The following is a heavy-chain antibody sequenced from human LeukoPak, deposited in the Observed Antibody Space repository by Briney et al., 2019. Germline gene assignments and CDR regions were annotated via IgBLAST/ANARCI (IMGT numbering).Heavy chain of an antibody. CDR2: INHSGST. Sequence: PSETLSLTCAVYGGSFSGYYWSWIRQPPGKGLEWIGEINHSGSTNYNPSLKSRVTISVDTSKNQFSLKLSSVTAADTAVYYCARGHIAVAAAIKYWGQGTLVTVSS. D-gene: IGHD6-19*01. CDR3: ARGHIAVAAAIKY. V-gene: IGHV4-34*01. J-gene: IGHJ4*02. CDR1: GGSFSGYY.